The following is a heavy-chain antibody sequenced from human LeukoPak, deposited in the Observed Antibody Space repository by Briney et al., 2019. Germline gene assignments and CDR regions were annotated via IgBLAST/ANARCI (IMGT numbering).Heavy chain of an antibody. CDR2: INPKSGGT. Sequence: ASVTVSFKSFGYTFTVYYIHWVRQAPGQGRGGMGWINPKSGGTNYTQKFQGRGTMTRDRASSKDYMEVRRRRSGETDGYYCARVPANTATTNFDHWGQGTLVTVSS. CDR1: GYTFTVYY. J-gene: IGHJ4*02. D-gene: IGHD4-17*01. CDR3: ARVPANTATTNFDH. V-gene: IGHV1-2*02.